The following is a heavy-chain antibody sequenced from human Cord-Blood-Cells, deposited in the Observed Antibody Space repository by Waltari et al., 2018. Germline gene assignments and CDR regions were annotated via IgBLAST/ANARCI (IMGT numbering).Heavy chain of an antibody. CDR3: AKARRGSITMIVVVIDY. D-gene: IGHD3-22*01. CDR1: GFTFSSYA. CDR2: ISGNGGST. Sequence: EVQLLESGGGLVQPGGSLRLSCAASGFTFSSYAMSWVRQAPGKWLEWVSAISGNGGSTYYADSVKGRFTISRDNSKNTLYLQMNSLRAEDTAVYYCAKARRGSITMIVVVIDYWGQGTLVTVSS. J-gene: IGHJ4*02. V-gene: IGHV3-23*01.